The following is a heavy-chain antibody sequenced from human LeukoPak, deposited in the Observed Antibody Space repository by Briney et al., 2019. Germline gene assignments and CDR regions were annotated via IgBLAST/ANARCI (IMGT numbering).Heavy chain of an antibody. V-gene: IGHV3-49*03. CDR1: GFTFGDYA. J-gene: IGHJ4*02. CDR3: TRDRGAYNLYDY. D-gene: IGHD1-1*01. CDR2: IRSKAYGETA. Sequence: TGGSLRLSCTASGFTFGDYAMSWIRQAPGKGLEWVGFIRSKAYGETAVYAASVEGRFTISRDDSKAIAYLQMNSLKTEDTAVYHCTRDRGAYNLYDYWGQGTLVTVSS.